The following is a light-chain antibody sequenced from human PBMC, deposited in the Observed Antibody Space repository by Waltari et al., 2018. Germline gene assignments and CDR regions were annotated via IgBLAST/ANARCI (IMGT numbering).Light chain of an antibody. CDR2: QDS. J-gene: IGLJ2*01. Sequence: SYELTQPPSVSVSPGQTASITCSGDNLGEKYSCWYQQKPGQSPVLVIYQDSKRPSGLPERFSGSNSGNTATLTISGTQAMDEADYYCQAWDSSTAVVFGGGTKLTVL. V-gene: IGLV3-1*01. CDR3: QAWDSSTAVV. CDR1: NLGEKY.